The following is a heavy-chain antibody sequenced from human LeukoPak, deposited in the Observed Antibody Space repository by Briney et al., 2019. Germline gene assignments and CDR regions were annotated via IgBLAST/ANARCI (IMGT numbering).Heavy chain of an antibody. CDR2: ISHDGGNK. D-gene: IGHD3-10*01. J-gene: IGHJ4*02. CDR3: ARDKSYFGSGNYHYFDS. Sequence: PGRSLRLSCVASGFAFSQFPVHWVRQAPGKRLEWVAFISHDGGNKKYGDSVKGRFTISRDNSKNTVYLQMSSLRPEDTALYYCARDKSYFGSGNYHYFDSWGQGALVIVSS. V-gene: IGHV3-30*03. CDR1: GFAFSQFP.